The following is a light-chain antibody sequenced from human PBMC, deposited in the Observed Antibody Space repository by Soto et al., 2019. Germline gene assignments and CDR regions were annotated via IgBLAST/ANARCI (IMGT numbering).Light chain of an antibody. CDR2: DVS. J-gene: IGLJ1*01. CDR3: SSYTSSSSYV. Sequence: QSALTQPASVSGSPGQSITISCTGTSSDVGGYNYVSWYQQHPGKAPKLMIYDVSNRPLGISNRFSGSKSDNTASLTISGLKAGDEADYYCSSYTSSSSYVFETGTKVTVL. V-gene: IGLV2-14*01. CDR1: SSDVGGYNY.